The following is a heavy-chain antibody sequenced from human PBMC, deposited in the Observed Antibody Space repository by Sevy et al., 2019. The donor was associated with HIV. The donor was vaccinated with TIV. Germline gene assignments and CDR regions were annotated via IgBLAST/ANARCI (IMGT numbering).Heavy chain of an antibody. Sequence: GGSLRLSCTASGFTFGDYCMSWVRLAPGKGLEWVAFIKSDVYGGTVDHAASVRGRFVISRDDSKTNAYLQMNNLKTEDTGVYCCTRWKAAQSIFDYWGQRALVTVSS. CDR1: GFTFGDYC. D-gene: IGHD6-13*01. V-gene: IGHV3-49*04. CDR3: TRWKAAQSIFDY. CDR2: IKSDVYGGTV. J-gene: IGHJ4*02.